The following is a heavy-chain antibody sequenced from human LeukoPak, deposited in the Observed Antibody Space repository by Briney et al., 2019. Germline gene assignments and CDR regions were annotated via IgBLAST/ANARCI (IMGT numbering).Heavy chain of an antibody. D-gene: IGHD3-22*01. J-gene: IGHJ4*02. Sequence: ASVKVSCNASGYALTGYYFHWVRQAPGPGLEWMGWINPNIGDTNYAEKFQGRVTLTRDTSINIAYMELSRLTSDDTAVYYCARSSGLFYYFDYWGQGTLVTVSS. CDR3: ARSSGLFYYFDY. V-gene: IGHV1-2*02. CDR2: INPNIGDT. CDR1: GYALTGYY.